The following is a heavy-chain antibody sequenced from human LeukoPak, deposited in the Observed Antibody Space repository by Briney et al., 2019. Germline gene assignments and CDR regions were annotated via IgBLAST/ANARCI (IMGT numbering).Heavy chain of an antibody. CDR2: ISWDGNR. V-gene: IGHV2-5*02. Sequence: SGPTLLHPTPTLPFTCTVTGFSITTNGVGVGWIPQAPGKALEWLSIISWDGNRRYNSSLRSRLTITSDNSKNQVALTMTNMDPVDTATYFCAHSLRRPSCSGGNCYYFDYWGQGTLVTVSS. CDR1: GFSITTNGVG. J-gene: IGHJ4*02. CDR3: AHSLRRPSCSGGNCYYFDY. D-gene: IGHD2-15*01.